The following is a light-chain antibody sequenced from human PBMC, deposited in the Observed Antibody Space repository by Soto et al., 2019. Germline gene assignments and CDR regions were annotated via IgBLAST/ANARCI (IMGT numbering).Light chain of an antibody. V-gene: IGKV1-5*03. CDR3: QQYNSYSWT. CDR2: RAT. J-gene: IGKJ1*01. CDR1: HSFNNW. Sequence: DIQMTQSPSTLSASVGDTVTITCRASHSFNNWLAWYQQKPGGAPKFLIYRATTLERGVSSRFSGGGSGTEFTLTISSLQPDDSATYYWQQYNSYSWTFGQGTKVEIK.